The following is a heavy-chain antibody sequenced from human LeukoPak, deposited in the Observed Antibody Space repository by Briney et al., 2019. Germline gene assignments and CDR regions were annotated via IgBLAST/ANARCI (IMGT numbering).Heavy chain of an antibody. CDR3: AITPAAHSLRPNWFDP. D-gene: IGHD2-2*01. Sequence: SVTVSCTASGGTFSIYAISWVRQAPGQGLDWMGGSIPIFGTANYAQKFQGRVTITTDESTSTTYMELRSLRSEDTAVYYCAITPAAHSLRPNWFDPWGQGTLVTVSS. CDR1: GGTFSIYA. V-gene: IGHV1-69*05. CDR2: SIPIFGTA. J-gene: IGHJ5*02.